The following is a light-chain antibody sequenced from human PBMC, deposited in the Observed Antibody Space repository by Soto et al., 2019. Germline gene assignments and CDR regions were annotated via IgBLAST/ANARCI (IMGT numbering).Light chain of an antibody. Sequence: QSVLTQPPSASGSPGQSVAISCTGTSSDVGGYNYVSWYQQHPGKAPKLMIYEVNKRPSGVPDRFSGSKSGNTASLTVSGLQAEDEADYYCSSYAGSRNVFGTRTKGTVL. J-gene: IGLJ1*01. CDR2: EVN. V-gene: IGLV2-8*01. CDR1: SSDVGGYNY. CDR3: SSYAGSRNV.